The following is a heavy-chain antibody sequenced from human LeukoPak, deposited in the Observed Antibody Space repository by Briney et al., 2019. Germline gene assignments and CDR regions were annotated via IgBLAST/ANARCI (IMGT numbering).Heavy chain of an antibody. CDR2: IVVGSGNP. Sequence: GALVKVSCKVSGFTLTSSTIQWVRQARGQRLEWIGWIVVGSGNPNYAQKFQERVIFTRDLSTTTVYMELSSLRSEDTAVYYCAAGDLVDYWGQGTLVTVSS. V-gene: IGHV1-58*02. CDR1: GFTLTSST. J-gene: IGHJ4*02. D-gene: IGHD3-3*01. CDR3: AAGDLVDY.